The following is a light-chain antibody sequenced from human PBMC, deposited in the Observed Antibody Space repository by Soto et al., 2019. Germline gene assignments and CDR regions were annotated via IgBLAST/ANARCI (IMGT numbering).Light chain of an antibody. CDR3: LLTYSSSRR. V-gene: IGLV7-46*01. Sequence: QAVVTQEPSLTVSPGGAVTLTCGSSSGAVTSGHYPYWVQQKPGQAPRTLIYDTSNRQSRTPDRFSGSLLGGKAALTLSGAQPEDEAEYYCLLTYSSSRRFGGGTKLTVL. J-gene: IGLJ2*01. CDR2: DTS. CDR1: SGAVTSGHY.